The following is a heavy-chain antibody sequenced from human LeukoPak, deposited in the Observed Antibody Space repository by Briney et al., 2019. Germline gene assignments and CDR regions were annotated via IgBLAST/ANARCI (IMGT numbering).Heavy chain of an antibody. CDR1: GLFVSSNY. Sequence: PGPSLTLPRAPAGLFVSSNYISWGRHPPRNGLELVSVIYIGGRTYYADYVKGRFTISKDNSKNTLHLQMNSLRVEDTAVYYCARGNSGTSYIEYYYGMDVWGQGTTVAV. J-gene: IGHJ6*02. CDR2: IYIGGRT. D-gene: IGHD1-26*01. V-gene: IGHV3-53*01. CDR3: ARGNSGTSYIEYYYGMDV.